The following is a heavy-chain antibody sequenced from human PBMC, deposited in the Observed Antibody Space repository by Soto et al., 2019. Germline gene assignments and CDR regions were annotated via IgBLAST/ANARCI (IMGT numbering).Heavy chain of an antibody. J-gene: IGHJ6*02. D-gene: IGHD2-2*01. CDR1: GYTLAGCY. V-gene: IGHV1-2*02. Sequence: ASVKVSCQSSGYTLAGCYIQWVRQAPGQGVEWMGWINPNSGGTNYAQKFQGRVTMTRDTSISTAYMELSRLRSDDTAVYYCARRCSSTSCYYYYGMDVWGQGTTVNVSS. CDR3: ARRCSSTSCYYYYGMDV. CDR2: INPNSGGT.